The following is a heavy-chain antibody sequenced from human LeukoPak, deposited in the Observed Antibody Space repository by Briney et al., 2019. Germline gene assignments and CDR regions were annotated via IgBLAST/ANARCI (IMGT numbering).Heavy chain of an antibody. CDR3: ARLGYSSSWYEKDV. CDR2: IYTSGST. V-gene: IGHV4-4*09. Sequence: PSETLSLTCTVSGGSISSYYWSWIRQPPGKGLEWIGYIYTSGSTNYNPSLKSRVTISVDTSKNQFSLKLSSVTAADTAVYYCARLGYSSSWYEKDVWGKGTTVTVSS. J-gene: IGHJ6*04. D-gene: IGHD6-13*01. CDR1: GGSISSYY.